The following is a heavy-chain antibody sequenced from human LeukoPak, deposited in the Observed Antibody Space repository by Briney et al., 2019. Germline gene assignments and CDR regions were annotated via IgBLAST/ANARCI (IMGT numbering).Heavy chain of an antibody. CDR3: AKAPFTVTFYFDY. D-gene: IGHD4-17*01. CDR2: ISSSNRYT. J-gene: IGHJ4*02. CDR1: GFTFSDYY. V-gene: IGHV3-11*06. Sequence: GGSLRLSCAASGFTFSDYYMSWIRQAPGKGLEWVSYISSSNRYTNYADSVKGRFTISRDNAKNSLYLQMNSLRDEDSAVYYCAKAPFTVTFYFDYWGQGTLVTVSS.